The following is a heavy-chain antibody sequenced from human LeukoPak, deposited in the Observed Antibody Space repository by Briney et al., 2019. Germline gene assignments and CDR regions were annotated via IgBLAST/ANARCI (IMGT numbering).Heavy chain of an antibody. J-gene: IGHJ4*02. Sequence: PGGSLRLSCAASGFTFSSYGMYWVRQAPWKGLEWVSSISGSGGSTYYADSVKGRFTISRDNSKNTLYLQMYSLRAEDTAVYYCGKVEGASKASVYWGQGALVTVSS. CDR3: GKVEGASKASVY. V-gene: IGHV3-23*01. D-gene: IGHD1-1*01. CDR2: ISGSGGST. CDR1: GFTFSSYG.